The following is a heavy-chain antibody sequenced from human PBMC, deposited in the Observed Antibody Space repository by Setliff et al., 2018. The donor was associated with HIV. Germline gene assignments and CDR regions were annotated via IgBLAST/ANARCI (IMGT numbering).Heavy chain of an antibody. CDR1: GFTFNTYE. CDR2: ISSAASTI. V-gene: IGHV3-48*03. D-gene: IGHD5-12*01. Sequence: GESLKISCAASGFTFNTYEMNWVRQPPGKGLEWVSYISSAASTIYYADSVKGRFTISRDNARNSLYLQMNNLRADDTAIYYYARFGYSHAYSFDMWGQGTMVTVSS. CDR3: ARFGYSHAYSFDM. J-gene: IGHJ3*02.